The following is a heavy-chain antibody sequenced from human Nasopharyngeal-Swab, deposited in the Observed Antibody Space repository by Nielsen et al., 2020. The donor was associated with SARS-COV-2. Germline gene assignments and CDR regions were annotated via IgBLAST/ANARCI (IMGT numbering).Heavy chain of an antibody. CDR1: GGTFTGYY. J-gene: IGHJ6*02. CDR3: ARGGYSSGWPDRYGMDV. V-gene: IGHV1-2*04. CDR2: INPNSGGT. Sequence: ASVKVSCKASGGTFTGYYMHWVRQAPGQGLEWMGWINPNSGGTNYAQKFQGWVTMTRDTSISTAYMELSRLRSDDTAVYYCARGGYSSGWPDRYGMDVWGQGTTVTVSS. D-gene: IGHD6-19*01.